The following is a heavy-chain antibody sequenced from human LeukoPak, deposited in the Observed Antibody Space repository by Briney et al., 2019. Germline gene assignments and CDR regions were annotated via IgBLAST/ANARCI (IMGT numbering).Heavy chain of an antibody. CDR2: TSYDGNNH. Sequence: GRALRLSCAASGFTFSSFAMHWVRQAPGKGLEWVAVTSYDGNNHYYPDSVKGRFPISRDNSKNTRYLQMNSLRAEDTAVYYCANVPRRFGELLSDYWGQGTLVTVSS. CDR3: ANVPRRFGELLSDY. V-gene: IGHV3-30-3*01. CDR1: GFTFSSFA. J-gene: IGHJ4*02. D-gene: IGHD3-10*01.